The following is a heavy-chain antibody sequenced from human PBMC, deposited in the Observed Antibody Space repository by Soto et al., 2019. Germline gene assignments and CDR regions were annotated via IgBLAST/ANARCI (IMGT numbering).Heavy chain of an antibody. CDR3: ARGIVIRGVDYYYHGLDV. V-gene: IGHV1-69*13. J-gene: IGHJ6*02. CDR1: GGTFSSYA. CDR2: IIPMFGSA. Sequence: SVKVSCKASGGTFSSYAISWVRQAPGQGLEWMGGIIPMFGSANYAQKFQGRVTITADESTRTAYMELSSLRSEDTAMYYCARGIVIRGVDYYYHGLDVWGQGTTVTVS. D-gene: IGHD3-10*01.